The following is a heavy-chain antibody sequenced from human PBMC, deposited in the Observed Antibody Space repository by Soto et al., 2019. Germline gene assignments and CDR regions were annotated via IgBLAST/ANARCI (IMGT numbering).Heavy chain of an antibody. CDR2: ISAYNGNT. Sequence: QVQLVQSGAEVKKPGASVKVSCKASGYTFTSYGISWVRQAPGQGLEWMGWISAYNGNTNYAQKLQGRVTMTTNTSTSTAYMELRSLRSDDTAVYYCARRRTGSSRSRRDAFDIWGQGTMVTVSS. V-gene: IGHV1-18*01. CDR3: ARRRTGSSRSRRDAFDI. J-gene: IGHJ3*02. CDR1: GYTFTSYG. D-gene: IGHD6-13*01.